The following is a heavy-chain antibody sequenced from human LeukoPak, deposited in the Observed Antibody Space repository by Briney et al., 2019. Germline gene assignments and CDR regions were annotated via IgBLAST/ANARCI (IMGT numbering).Heavy chain of an antibody. CDR3: ARDLGSSSWKYYFDY. J-gene: IGHJ4*02. D-gene: IGHD6-13*01. CDR2: INPNSGGT. CDR1: GYTFTGYY. V-gene: IGHV1-2*02. Sequence: VKVSCKASGYTFTGYYMHWVRQAPRQGLEWMGWINPNSGGTNYAQKFQGRVTMTRDTSISTAYMELSRLRSDDTAVYYCARDLGSSSWKYYFDYWGQGTLVTVSS.